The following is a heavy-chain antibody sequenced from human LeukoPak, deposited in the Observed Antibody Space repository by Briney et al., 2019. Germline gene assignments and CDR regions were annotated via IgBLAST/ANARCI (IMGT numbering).Heavy chain of an antibody. CDR2: ISTRGNT. CDR3: VRNWDY. V-gene: IGHV4-4*07. CDR1: GDFITNRY. Sequence: KPSETLSLTCSVSGDFITNRYWRWVRQSAGKGLEWIGRISTRGNTNYNPSLKSRVTMSVDTSNKHFSLKLTSVTAADTAVYYCVRNWDYWGQGTLVTVSS. J-gene: IGHJ4*02. D-gene: IGHD1-1*01.